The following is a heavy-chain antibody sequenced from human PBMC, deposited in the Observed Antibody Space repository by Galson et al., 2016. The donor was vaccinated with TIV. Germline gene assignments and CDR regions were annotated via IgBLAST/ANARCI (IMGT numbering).Heavy chain of an antibody. J-gene: IGHJ6*02. D-gene: IGHD3-3*01. CDR2: ISWNSDSI. CDR1: GFTFDDYA. V-gene: IGHV3-9*01. CDR3: ARTYEAYYYGMDV. Sequence: SLRLSCAATGFTFDDYAMHWVRRAPGKGLEWVSGISWNSDSIGYVDSVKGRFTISRDNAKNSLYLQMNSLRAEDTALYYCARTYEAYYYGMDVWGQGTTVTVSS.